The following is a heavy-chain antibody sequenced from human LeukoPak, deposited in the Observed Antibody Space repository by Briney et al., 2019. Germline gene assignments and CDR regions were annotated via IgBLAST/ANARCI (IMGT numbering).Heavy chain of an antibody. D-gene: IGHD1-20*01. V-gene: IGHV1-69*04. Sequence: SVKVSCKASGGTFSSYAISWVRQAPGQGLEWMGRIIPIFGIANYAQKFQGRVTITADKSTSTAYMELSSLRSEDTAVYYCARDQAITGTTDAFDIWGQGTMVTVSS. CDR1: GGTFSSYA. CDR3: ARDQAITGTTDAFDI. J-gene: IGHJ3*02. CDR2: IIPIFGIA.